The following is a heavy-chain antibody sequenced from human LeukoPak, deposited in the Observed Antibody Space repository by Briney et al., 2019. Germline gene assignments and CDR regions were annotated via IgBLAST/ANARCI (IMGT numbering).Heavy chain of an antibody. J-gene: IGHJ4*02. V-gene: IGHV4-39*01. CDR2: IYYRGST. D-gene: IGHD3-22*01. CDR3: ASESLYDGSGSY. CDR1: GGSISSSSFS. Sequence: SETLSLNCNVSGGSISSSSFSWGWIRQPPGTGLEWIGSIYYRGSTYYNSSLKGRVTISGDTSKNQFSLKLSSVTAADTAVYYCASESLYDGSGSYWGQGTLVTVSS.